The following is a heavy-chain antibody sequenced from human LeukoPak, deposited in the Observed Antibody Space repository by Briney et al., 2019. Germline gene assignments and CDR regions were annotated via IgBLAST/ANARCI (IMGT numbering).Heavy chain of an antibody. CDR3: ARLPVGATLT. J-gene: IGHJ5*02. Sequence: SETLSLTCTVSGGSISSSSYYWGWIRQPPGKGLEWIGSIYYSGSTYYNPSLKSRVTISVDTSKNQFSLKLSSVTAADTAVYYCARLPVGATLTWGQGTLVTVSS. CDR2: IYYSGST. V-gene: IGHV4-39*01. CDR1: GGSISSSSYY. D-gene: IGHD1-26*01.